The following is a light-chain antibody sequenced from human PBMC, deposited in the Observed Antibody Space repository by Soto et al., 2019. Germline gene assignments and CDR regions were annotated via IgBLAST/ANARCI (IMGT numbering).Light chain of an antibody. Sequence: QSALTQPPSASGSPGQSVTISCTGTSSDIGAYNYVSWYQQYPGKAPKLMIYEVSKRPSGVPDRFSGSKSGNTASLTVSGLQAEDEADYYCTSYVGGDIGVFGGGTQLTVL. CDR1: SSDIGAYNY. CDR3: TSYVGGDIGV. J-gene: IGLJ3*02. CDR2: EVS. V-gene: IGLV2-8*01.